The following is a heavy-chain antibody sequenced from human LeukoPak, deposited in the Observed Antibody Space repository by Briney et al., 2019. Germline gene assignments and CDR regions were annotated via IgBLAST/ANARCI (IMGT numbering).Heavy chain of an antibody. CDR3: ATKQWLAPPPDS. CDR1: GFTFSKYW. J-gene: IGHJ4*02. CDR2: INTDGTVT. V-gene: IGHV3-74*01. Sequence: GGSLRLSCAASGFTFSKYWMLWVRQAPEKGLESVSRINTDGTVTTYADSVKGRFTVSRDDADNTMFLQMNSVRDEDTAVYYCATKQWLAPPPDSWGQGTPVTVSS. D-gene: IGHD6-19*01.